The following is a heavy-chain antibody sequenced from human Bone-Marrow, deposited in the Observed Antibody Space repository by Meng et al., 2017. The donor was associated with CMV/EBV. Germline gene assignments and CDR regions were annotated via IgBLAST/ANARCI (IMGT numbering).Heavy chain of an antibody. V-gene: IGHV3-23*01. CDR3: ATAPERCSSTGCYWPYYYGMDV. Sequence: GEALKISCAASGFTFSSYAMSWVRQAPGKGLEWVSVSSGSGGSTYYADSVKGRLTSSRKNSKNTLYLQMNSLRAEDTAVYYWATAPERCSSTGCYWPYYYGMDVWGQGTTVTVSS. CDR1: GFTFSSYA. D-gene: IGHD2-2*01. J-gene: IGHJ6*02. CDR2: SSGSGGST.